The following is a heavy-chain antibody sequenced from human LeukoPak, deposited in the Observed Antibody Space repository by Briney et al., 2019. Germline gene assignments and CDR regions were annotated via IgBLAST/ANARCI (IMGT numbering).Heavy chain of an antibody. D-gene: IGHD1-26*01. J-gene: IGHJ4*02. CDR3: AISDSGSYSVGYFDY. Sequence: SVKVSCKASGYTFTSYDINWVRQATGQGLEWMGGIIPIFGTANYAQKFQGRVTITADESTSTAYMELSSLRSEDTAVYYCAISDSGSYSVGYFDYWGQGTLVTVSS. CDR2: IIPIFGTA. V-gene: IGHV1-69*13. CDR1: GYTFTSYD.